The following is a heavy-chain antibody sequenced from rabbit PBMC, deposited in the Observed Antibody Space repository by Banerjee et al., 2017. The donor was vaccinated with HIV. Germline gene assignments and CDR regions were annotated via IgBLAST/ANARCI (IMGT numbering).Heavy chain of an antibody. Sequence: QQQLEESGGGLVKPGGTLTLTCKASGIDFSSYYYMCWVRQAPGKGLEWIACIHAGSSGGTYYASWAKGRFTISKTSSTTVTLQMTSLTAADTATYFCARDLALWGPGTLVTVS. J-gene: IGHJ6*01. CDR3: ARDLAL. V-gene: IGHV1S45*01. CDR2: IHAGSSGGT. D-gene: IGHD3-3*01. CDR1: GIDFSSYYY.